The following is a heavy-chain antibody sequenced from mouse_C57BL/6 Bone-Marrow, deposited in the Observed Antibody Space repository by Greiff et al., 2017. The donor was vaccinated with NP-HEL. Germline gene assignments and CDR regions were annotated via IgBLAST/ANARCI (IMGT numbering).Heavy chain of an antibody. D-gene: IGHD2-3*01. J-gene: IGHJ3*01. CDR2: INSDGGST. CDR3: ASPYDGYYPQGFAY. CDR1: EYEFPSHD. Sequence: EVKVVESGGGLVQPGESLKLSCESNEYEFPSHDMSWVRKTPEKRLELVAAINSDGGSTYYPDTMERRFIISRDNTKKTLYLQMSSLRSEDTALYYCASPYDGYYPQGFAYWGQGTLVTVSA. V-gene: IGHV5-2*01.